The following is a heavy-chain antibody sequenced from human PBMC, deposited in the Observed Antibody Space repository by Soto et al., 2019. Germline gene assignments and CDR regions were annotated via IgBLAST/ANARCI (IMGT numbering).Heavy chain of an antibody. CDR2: VRSKAYGGTT. CDR3: TRVAGPRLGYNWNAPRAVGASDI. CDR1: GATFGDYA. V-gene: IGHV3-49*04. J-gene: IGHJ3*02. Sequence: GETLTLSCTVSGATFGDYAMSWVRQGPGKGQGLVGIVRSKAYGGTTENAASVKGRFTISSDDSKSIAYLQMSSLRTEDTAVYYCTRVAGPRLGYNWNAPRAVGASDIWGQGTMVTV. D-gene: IGHD1-20*01.